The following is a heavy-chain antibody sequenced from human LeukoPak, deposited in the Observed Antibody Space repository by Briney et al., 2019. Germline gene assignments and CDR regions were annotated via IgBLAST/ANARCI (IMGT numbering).Heavy chain of an antibody. CDR2: IDYSGST. CDR1: GGSISSRSYY. J-gene: IGHJ4*02. V-gene: IGHV4-39*07. Sequence: SETLSLTCTVSGGSISSRSYYWGWIRQPPGKGLEWIGSIDYSGSTYHNPSLKSRVTISVDTSKNQFSLKLSSVTAADTAVYYCARVRYYFDYWGQGTLVTVSS. CDR3: ARVRYYFDY.